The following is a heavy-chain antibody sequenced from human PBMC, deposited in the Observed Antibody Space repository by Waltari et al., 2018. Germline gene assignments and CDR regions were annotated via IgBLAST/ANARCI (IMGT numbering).Heavy chain of an antibody. V-gene: IGHV4-34*01. CDR1: GGSFSDYY. Sequence: QVQLQQWGAGLLKPSETLSLTCAVYGGSFSDYYWSWIRQPPGKGLEWIGEIDHRGSTNNNPALKSRVSTSVDTSKNQFSLKLRSVTAADTAVYYCARANWNANGFDPWGQGTLVTVSS. CDR3: ARANWNANGFDP. D-gene: IGHD1-1*01. J-gene: IGHJ5*02. CDR2: IDHRGST.